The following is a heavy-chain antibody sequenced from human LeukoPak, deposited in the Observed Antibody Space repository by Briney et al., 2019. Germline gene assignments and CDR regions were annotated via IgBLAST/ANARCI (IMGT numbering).Heavy chain of an antibody. V-gene: IGHV4-39*07. CDR3: ARVRLRGYSYGALFDY. D-gene: IGHD5-18*01. J-gene: IGHJ4*02. CDR2: IYYSGST. CDR1: GGSISSSSYY. Sequence: SETLSLTCTVSGGSISSSSYYWGWIRQPPGKGLEWIGSIYYSGSTYYNPSLKSRVTISVDTSKNQFSLKLSSVTAADTAVYYCARVRLRGYSYGALFDYWGQGTLVTVSS.